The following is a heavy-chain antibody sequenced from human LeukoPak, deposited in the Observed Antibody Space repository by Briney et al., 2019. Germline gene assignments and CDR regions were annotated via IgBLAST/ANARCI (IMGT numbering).Heavy chain of an antibody. Sequence: ASVKVSCKASGYTFTGYYMHWVRQAPGQGLEWMGWINPNSGGTNYAQKFQGRVTMTRDTSISTAYMELSRLRSDDTAVHYCARDSVFCSSTSCSPYFDYWGQGTLVTVSS. CDR3: ARDSVFCSSTSCSPYFDY. J-gene: IGHJ4*02. D-gene: IGHD2-2*01. CDR2: INPNSGGT. V-gene: IGHV1-2*02. CDR1: GYTFTGYY.